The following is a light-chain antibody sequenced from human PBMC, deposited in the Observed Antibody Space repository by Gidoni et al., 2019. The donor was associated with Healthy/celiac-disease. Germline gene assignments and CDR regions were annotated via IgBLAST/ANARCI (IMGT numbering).Light chain of an antibody. V-gene: IGKV4-1*01. CDR2: WAS. CDR3: QQYYSTLIT. J-gene: IGKJ5*01. Sequence: DIVMTQSPDSLAVSLGERATINCKSSQSVLYSSNNKNYLAWYHQKPGQPPKLLIYWASTRESGVPDRFSGSGSGTDFTLTISSLQAEDVAVYYCQQYYSTLITFXXXTRLEIK. CDR1: QSVLYSSNNKNY.